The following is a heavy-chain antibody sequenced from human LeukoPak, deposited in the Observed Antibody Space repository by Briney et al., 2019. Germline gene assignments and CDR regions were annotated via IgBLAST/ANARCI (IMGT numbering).Heavy chain of an antibody. J-gene: IGHJ3*02. Sequence: GASVKVSCKASGYTSSNYCIHWLRQAPGQGFEWMGIFNPTYSIPIYAPTFEGRVTMTSDMFTSTFYMDLSTLRSEDTAVYFCAKDPRNILTGDFDDFDIWGQGTVVIVSS. CDR1: GYTSSNYC. D-gene: IGHD3-9*01. CDR2: FNPTYSIP. V-gene: IGHV1-46*01. CDR3: AKDPRNILTGDFDDFDI.